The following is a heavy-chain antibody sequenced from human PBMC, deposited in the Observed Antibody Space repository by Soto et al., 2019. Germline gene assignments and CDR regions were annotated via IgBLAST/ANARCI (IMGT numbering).Heavy chain of an antibody. CDR3: ARDRGENGDPPYYFDY. J-gene: IGHJ4*02. CDR1: GGTFSSYA. V-gene: IGHV1-69*06. D-gene: IGHD4-17*01. CDR2: IIPIFGTA. Sequence: SVKVSCKASGGTFSSYAISWVRQALGQGLEWMGGIIPIFGTANYAQKFQGRVTITADKSTSTAYMELSSLRSEDTAVYYCARDRGENGDPPYYFDYWGQGTLVTVSS.